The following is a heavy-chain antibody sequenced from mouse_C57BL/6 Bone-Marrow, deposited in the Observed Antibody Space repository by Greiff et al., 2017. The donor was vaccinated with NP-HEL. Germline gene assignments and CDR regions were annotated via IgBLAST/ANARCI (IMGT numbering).Heavy chain of an antibody. CDR1: GYTFTSYW. CDR3: AIGLITTVEGGYFDV. V-gene: IGHV1-69*01. CDR2: IDPSDSYT. Sequence: QVHVKQPGAELVMPGASVKLSCKASGYTFTSYWMHWVKQRPGQGLEWIGEIDPSDSYTNYNQKFKGKSTLTVDKSSSTAYMQLSSLTSEDSAVYYCAIGLITTVEGGYFDVWGTGTTVTVSS. J-gene: IGHJ1*03. D-gene: IGHD1-1*01.